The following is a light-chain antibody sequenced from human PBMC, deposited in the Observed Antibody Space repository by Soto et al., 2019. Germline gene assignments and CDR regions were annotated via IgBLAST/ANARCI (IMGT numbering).Light chain of an antibody. CDR1: QIVISNH. CDR2: GAA. V-gene: IGKV3-20*01. J-gene: IGKJ4*01. Sequence: ETVLTQSPGTLSLSPGERATLSCRASQIVISNHLAWYQQKVGQAPRLLITGAASRAPGIPDRFSGRGSGTDFTLTISSLEPEDFAVYYCQQYGTAVTFGRGTKVEIK. CDR3: QQYGTAVT.